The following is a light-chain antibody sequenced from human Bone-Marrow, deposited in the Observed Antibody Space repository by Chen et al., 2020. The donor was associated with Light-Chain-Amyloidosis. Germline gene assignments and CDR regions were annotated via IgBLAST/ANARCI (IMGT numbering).Light chain of an antibody. V-gene: IGLV2-11*01. Sequence: QSALTQPRSVSGSPGQSVTISCTGTSSDVGGYNYVSWYQQHPGKAPKLMIYDVSKRPSGVPDRFSGSKSGNTASLTSSGLQAEDEADYYCCSYAGSYTFQFGGGTKLTVL. J-gene: IGLJ2*01. CDR2: DVS. CDR1: SSDVGGYNY. CDR3: CSYAGSYTFQ.